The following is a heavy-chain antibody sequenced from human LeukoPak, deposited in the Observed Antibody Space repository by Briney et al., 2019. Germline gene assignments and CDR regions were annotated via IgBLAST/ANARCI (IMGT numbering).Heavy chain of an antibody. D-gene: IGHD5-18*01. V-gene: IGHV4-34*01. CDR3: ARDTAIGIDY. J-gene: IGHJ4*02. CDR1: GVSFSGYY. CDR2: INHSGST. Sequence: SETLSLTCAVYGVSFSGYYWSWIRQPPGKGLEWIGEINHSGSTNYNPSLKSRVTISVDTSKNQFSLKLSSVTAADTDVYYCARDTAIGIDYWGQGTLVTVSS.